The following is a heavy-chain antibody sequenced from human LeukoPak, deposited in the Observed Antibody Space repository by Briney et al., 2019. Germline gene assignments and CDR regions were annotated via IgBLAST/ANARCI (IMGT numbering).Heavy chain of an antibody. D-gene: IGHD4-23*01. CDR2: IYYTGST. Sequence: SETLSLTCTVSGGSISGYYWSWIRQPPGKGLEWIGYIYYTGSTNYNPSLKSRVTISVDTSKNQFSLKLSSVTAADTAVYYCARIRAYYGGNSPFDYWGQGTLVTVSS. V-gene: IGHV4-59*12. CDR3: ARIRAYYGGNSPFDY. J-gene: IGHJ4*02. CDR1: GGSISGYY.